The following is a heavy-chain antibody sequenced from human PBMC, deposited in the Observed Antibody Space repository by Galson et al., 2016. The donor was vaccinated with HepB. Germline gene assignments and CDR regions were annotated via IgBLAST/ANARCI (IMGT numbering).Heavy chain of an antibody. Sequence: LSLTCTVSGGSITSGGYYCSWIRQHPVKGLEWIGYLYFGGNTYYNPSLRSRVTISVDTSKNQFSLKMRSVTAADTALYYCARGLGRDCSNTGCHLNGFDPWGQGTLVTVSS. CDR3: ARGLGRDCSNTGCHLNGFDP. D-gene: IGHD2-2*01. CDR2: LYFGGNT. CDR1: GGSITSGGYY. V-gene: IGHV4-31*03. J-gene: IGHJ5*02.